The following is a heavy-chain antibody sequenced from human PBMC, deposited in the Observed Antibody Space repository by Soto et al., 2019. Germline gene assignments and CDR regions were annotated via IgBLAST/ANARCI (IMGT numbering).Heavy chain of an antibody. CDR2: ISSSSSYT. CDR3: ASPKERYSSSWLLDY. D-gene: IGHD6-13*01. Sequence: PGGSLRLSCAASGFTFSDYYMSWIRQAPGKGLEWVSYISSSSSYTNYADSVKGRFTISRDNAKNSLYLQMNSLRAEDTAVYYCASPKERYSSSWLLDYWGQGTLVTVSS. J-gene: IGHJ4*02. CDR1: GFTFSDYY. V-gene: IGHV3-11*06.